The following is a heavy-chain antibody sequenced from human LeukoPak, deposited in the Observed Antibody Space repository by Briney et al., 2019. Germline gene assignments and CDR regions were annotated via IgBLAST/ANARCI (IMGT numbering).Heavy chain of an antibody. D-gene: IGHD3-22*01. V-gene: IGHV3-23*01. J-gene: IGHJ5*02. CDR1: GFTFSSYA. CDR2: ISGSGGST. CDR3: AEAYYYDSSGYYYPSNWFDP. Sequence: PGGSLRLSCAASGFTFSSYAMSWVRQAPGKGLEWVSAISGSGGSTYYADSVKGRFTISRDNSKNTLYLQMNSLRAEDTAVYYCAEAYYYDSSGYYYPSNWFDPWGQGTLVTVSS.